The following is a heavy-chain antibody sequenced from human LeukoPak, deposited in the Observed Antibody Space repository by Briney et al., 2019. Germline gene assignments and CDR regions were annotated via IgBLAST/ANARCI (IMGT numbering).Heavy chain of an antibody. D-gene: IGHD2-2*01. CDR1: GFTFSSYG. CDR2: ISYDGSNK. Sequence: PGGSLRLSCAASGFTFSSYGMHWVRQAPGKGLEWVAVISYDGSNKYYADSVKGRFTISRDNSKNTLYLQMNSLRAEDTAVYYCAKARLVVVVPAAAAFDPWGQGTLVTVSS. J-gene: IGHJ5*02. V-gene: IGHV3-30*18. CDR3: AKARLVVVVPAAAAFDP.